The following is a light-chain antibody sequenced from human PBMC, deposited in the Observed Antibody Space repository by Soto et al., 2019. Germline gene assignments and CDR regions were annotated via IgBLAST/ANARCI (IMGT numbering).Light chain of an antibody. Sequence: EIVMTQSPATLSVSPGERVDLSCRASQSVNSDLALYQQKPGQAPRLLIYDASNRAAGIPDRFSGSGSGTDFTLTISRLEPEDFAVYYCQQYGHSPRTFGQGTKVDIK. CDR3: QQYGHSPRT. V-gene: IGKV3-20*01. CDR1: QSVNSD. CDR2: DAS. J-gene: IGKJ1*01.